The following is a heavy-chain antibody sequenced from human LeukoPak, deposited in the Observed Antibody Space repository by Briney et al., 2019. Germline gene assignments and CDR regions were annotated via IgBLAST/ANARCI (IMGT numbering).Heavy chain of an antibody. D-gene: IGHD2-8*02. Sequence: PSETLSLXCVVSGYSINSGYDWGWIRQSPGKGLEWIGSIYYSGITSYNPSLKTRVIISADTSKNQFSLNLNSVTAGDTAVYYCGKRLGRPNTGIDSWGQGTLVTVSS. CDR3: GKRLGRPNTGIDS. V-gene: IGHV4-38-2*01. J-gene: IGHJ4*02. CDR1: GYSINSGYD. CDR2: IYYSGIT.